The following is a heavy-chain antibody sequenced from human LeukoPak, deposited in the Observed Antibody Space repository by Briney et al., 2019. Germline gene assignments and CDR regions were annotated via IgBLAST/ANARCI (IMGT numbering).Heavy chain of an antibody. CDR3: ARDYSEWLFQYYMDV. Sequence: PGGSLRLSCAASGFTFSSYAMHWVRQAPGKGLEWVAVISYDGSNKYYADSVKGRFTISRDNSKNTLYLQMNSLRAEDTAVYYCARDYSEWLFQYYMDVWGKGTTVIVSS. J-gene: IGHJ6*03. D-gene: IGHD3-3*01. CDR2: ISYDGSNK. CDR1: GFTFSSYA. V-gene: IGHV3-30-3*01.